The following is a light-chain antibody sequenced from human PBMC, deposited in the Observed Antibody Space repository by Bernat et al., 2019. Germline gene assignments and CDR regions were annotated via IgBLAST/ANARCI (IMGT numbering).Light chain of an antibody. CDR3: NSYAGSNNVL. V-gene: IGLV2-8*01. Sequence: QSALTRPPSASGSPGQSVTISCTGTSSDVGGYNYVSWFQQYPGKAPKLIIYEVTRRPSGVPDRFSGSKSGSTASLTVSGLQPEDEADYYCNSYAGSNNVLFGGGTKLTVL. J-gene: IGLJ2*01. CDR2: EVT. CDR1: SSDVGGYNY.